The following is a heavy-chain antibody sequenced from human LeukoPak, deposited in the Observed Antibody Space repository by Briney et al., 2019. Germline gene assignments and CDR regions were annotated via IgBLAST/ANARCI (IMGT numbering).Heavy chain of an antibody. V-gene: IGHV3-30-3*01. CDR2: LSYGGTNK. CDR1: GFTFSDYA. Sequence: PGGSLRLSCAASGFTFSDYAMHWVRQAPGKGLEWVAVLSYGGTNKYYADSVKGRFTISRDNSKNTMFLQMNSLRAEDTAVYYCAKVDIRYSSSGDDYWGQGTLVTVSS. CDR3: AKVDIRYSSSGDDY. D-gene: IGHD6-13*01. J-gene: IGHJ4*02.